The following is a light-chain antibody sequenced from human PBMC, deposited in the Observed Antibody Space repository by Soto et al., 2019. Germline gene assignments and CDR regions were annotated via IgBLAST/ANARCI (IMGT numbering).Light chain of an antibody. CDR1: SSDVGGYNY. CDR3: SSYTSSTTLI. J-gene: IGLJ2*01. Sequence: QSALTQPASVSGSPGQSITISCSGTSSDVGGYNYVSWYQQYPGKAPKLMMYEVSNRPSGVSDRFSGSKSGNTASLTISGLQAEDEADYFCSSYTSSTTLIFGGGTQLTVL. V-gene: IGLV2-14*01. CDR2: EVS.